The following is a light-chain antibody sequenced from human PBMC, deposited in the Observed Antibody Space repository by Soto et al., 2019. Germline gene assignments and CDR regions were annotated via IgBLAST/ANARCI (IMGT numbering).Light chain of an antibody. J-gene: IGKJ5*01. V-gene: IGKV3-20*01. CDR3: EEYGSPPIS. Sequence: ENGLPRSPGPLTMYPEERATLSCMTSQSVSSSYLAWYQQKPGQAPRLIIYGASSRATGIPDRFSGSGSGTAFTLTISRLEPEDFAVYYCEEYGSPPISFGQGTRLEI. CDR2: GAS. CDR1: QSVSSSY.